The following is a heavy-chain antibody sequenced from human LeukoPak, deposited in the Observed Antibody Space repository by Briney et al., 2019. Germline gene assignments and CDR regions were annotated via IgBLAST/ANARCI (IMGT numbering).Heavy chain of an antibody. J-gene: IGHJ4*02. CDR2: ISGRDSNT. CDR3: AKRSDYGGNGNYFDY. Sequence: PGGSLRLSCAASGFTFSSNGMSWVRQAPGKGLEWGSTISGRDSNTYYADSVEGRFTISRDNSKNTLYLQMNSLRAEDTALYYCAKRSDYGGNGNYFDYWGQGIPVTVSS. CDR1: GFTFSSNG. V-gene: IGHV3-23*01. D-gene: IGHD4-23*01.